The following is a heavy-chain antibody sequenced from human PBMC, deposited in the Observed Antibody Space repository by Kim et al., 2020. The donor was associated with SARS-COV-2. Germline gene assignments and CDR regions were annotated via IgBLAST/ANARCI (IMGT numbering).Heavy chain of an antibody. V-gene: IGHV4-59*08. J-gene: IGHJ2*01. CDR3: AGQFRSAVTFYYF. Sequence: SETLSLTCTVSGGSVTSYYWSWLRQPPGKGLEWIASLYYSGSAIYNPSLKGRVSISVATSRNQISLKLSSVTAADTAVYYCAGQFRSAVTFYYF. CDR1: GGSVTSYY. D-gene: IGHD6-19*01. CDR2: LYYSGSA.